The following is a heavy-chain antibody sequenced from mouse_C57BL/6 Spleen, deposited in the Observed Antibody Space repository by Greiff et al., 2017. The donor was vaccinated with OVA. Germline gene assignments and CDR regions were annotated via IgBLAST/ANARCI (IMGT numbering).Heavy chain of an antibody. Sequence: VQLQQPGAELVKPGASVKLSCKASGYTFTSYWMHWVKQRPGQGLEWIGMIHPNSGSTNYNEKFKSKATLTVDKSSSTAYMQLSSLTSGDSAVYYCARWGSNYRAMDYWGQGTSVTVSS. CDR2: IHPNSGST. CDR1: GYTFTSYW. J-gene: IGHJ4*01. D-gene: IGHD2-5*01. CDR3: ARWGSNYRAMDY. V-gene: IGHV1-64*01.